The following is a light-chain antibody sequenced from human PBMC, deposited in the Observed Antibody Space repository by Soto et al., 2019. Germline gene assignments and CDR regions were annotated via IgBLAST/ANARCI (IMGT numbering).Light chain of an antibody. Sequence: QSALTQPRSVSGSPGQSVTISCTGTSSDVGGYNYVSWYQQHPGKAPKLMIYDVSKRPSGVPDRFSGSKSGNTASLTISGLQAEDEADYYCCSYAGSYRPVFGGATKLTVL. CDR2: DVS. J-gene: IGLJ2*01. CDR3: CSYAGSYRPV. CDR1: SSDVGGYNY. V-gene: IGLV2-11*01.